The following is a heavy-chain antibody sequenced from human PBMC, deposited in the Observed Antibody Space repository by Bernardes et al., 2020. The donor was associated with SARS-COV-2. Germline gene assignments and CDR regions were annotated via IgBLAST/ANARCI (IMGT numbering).Heavy chain of an antibody. CDR3: CRDNHMDG. V-gene: IGHV3-49*02. J-gene: IGHJ6*02. Sequence: APGKGMEWVGFIRSKAMGGTTEYAASVKGRFTISRDDSQDTVYVQMNSLKTEDTGVYYCCRDNHMDGWGQGTKVTVSS. CDR2: IRSKAMGGTT.